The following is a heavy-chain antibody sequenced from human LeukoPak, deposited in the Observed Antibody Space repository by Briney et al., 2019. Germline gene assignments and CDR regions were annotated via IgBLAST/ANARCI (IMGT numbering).Heavy chain of an antibody. J-gene: IGHJ5*02. CDR1: GGTFSSYA. CDR2: IIPIFGTA. Sequence: GASVKVSCKASGGTFSSYAISWVRQAPGQGLEWMGRIIPIFGTANYAQKFQGRVTITTDESTSTAYMELSSLRAEDTAAYYCARVKYQVLPAYNWFDPWGQGTLVTVSS. V-gene: IGHV1-69*05. CDR3: ARVKYQVLPAYNWFDP. D-gene: IGHD2-2*01.